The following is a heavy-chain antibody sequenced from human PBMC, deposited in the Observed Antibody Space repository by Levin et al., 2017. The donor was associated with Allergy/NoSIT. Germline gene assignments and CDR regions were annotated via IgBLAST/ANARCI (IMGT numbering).Heavy chain of an antibody. D-gene: IGHD6-13*01. J-gene: IGHJ4*02. CDR3: TTYSNSWYYFDY. Sequence: LSLTCAASGFPFSNAWMSWVRQAPGKGLEWVGRTKRKTDGGTTDYAAPVKGRFTISRDDSKNTLYLQMNSLKTEDTAVYYCTTYSNSWYYFDYWGQGTLVTVSS. V-gene: IGHV3-15*01. CDR2: TKRKTDGGTT. CDR1: GFPFSNAW.